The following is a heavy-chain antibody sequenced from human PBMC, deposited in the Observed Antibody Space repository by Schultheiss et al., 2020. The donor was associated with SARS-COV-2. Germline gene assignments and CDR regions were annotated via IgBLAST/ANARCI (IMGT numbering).Heavy chain of an antibody. CDR3: ARVNPDRYCSSTSCLSPYV. V-gene: IGHV4-34*01. Sequence: GSLRLSCAVYGGSFSGYYWSWIRQPPGKGLEWIGEINHSGSTNYNPSLKSRVTISVDTSKNQFSLKLSSVTAADTAVYYCARVNPDRYCSSTSCLSPYVWGQGTLVTVSS. J-gene: IGHJ4*02. CDR1: GGSFSGYY. D-gene: IGHD2-2*01. CDR2: INHSGST.